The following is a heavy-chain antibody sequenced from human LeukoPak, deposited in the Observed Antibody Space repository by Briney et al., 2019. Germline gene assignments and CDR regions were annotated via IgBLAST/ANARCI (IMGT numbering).Heavy chain of an antibody. Sequence: SETLSLTCAVYGGSFSGYYWSWIRQPPGKGLEWIGEINHSGSTNYNPSLKSRVTISVDTSKNQFSLKLSSVTAADTAVYYCARKKGYSSGWYDWFAFDIWGQGTMVTVSS. CDR1: GGSFSGYY. J-gene: IGHJ3*02. V-gene: IGHV4-34*01. D-gene: IGHD6-19*01. CDR2: INHSGST. CDR3: ARKKGYSSGWYDWFAFDI.